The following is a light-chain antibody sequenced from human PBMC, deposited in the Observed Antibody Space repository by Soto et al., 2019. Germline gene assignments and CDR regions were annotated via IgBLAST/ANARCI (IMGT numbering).Light chain of an antibody. V-gene: IGKV1-5*01. J-gene: IGKJ1*01. CDR1: QSISNW. Sequence: DIQMTQSPSTLPASVGYRVTITCRASQSISNWLAWYQKKPGTATKVLIYHASNLQSGVPSRFSGSGSGTEFTLTISSLQPDDFATYYCQQYNSYSFGQGTKVDIK. CDR2: HAS. CDR3: QQYNSYS.